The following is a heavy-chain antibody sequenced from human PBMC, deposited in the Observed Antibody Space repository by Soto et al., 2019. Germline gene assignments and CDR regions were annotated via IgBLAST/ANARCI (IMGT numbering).Heavy chain of an antibody. CDR2: ISAYNGNT. D-gene: IGHD3-22*01. CDR1: GYTFTSYG. V-gene: IGHV1-18*01. Sequence: GASVKVSCKASGYTFTSYGISWVRQAPGQGLEWMGWISAYNGNTNYAQKLQGRVTMTTDTSTSTAYMELRSLRSDDTAVYYCARDPYYYDSSGYEALGYYYGMDVWGQGTTVTVSS. CDR3: ARDPYYYDSSGYEALGYYYGMDV. J-gene: IGHJ6*02.